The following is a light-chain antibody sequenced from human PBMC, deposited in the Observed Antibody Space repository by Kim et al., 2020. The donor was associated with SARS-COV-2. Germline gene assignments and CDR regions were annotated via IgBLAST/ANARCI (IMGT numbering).Light chain of an antibody. CDR2: DAS. Sequence: FPRDEAPLSGSASQIISKSGAWYQQRPGQSPRLLIYDASTRATGIPPRFSGSGSGTDFTLTISSLEPEDFAVYYCQHRFNWPGISFGPGTKVDIK. V-gene: IGKV3-11*01. CDR3: QHRFNWPGIS. J-gene: IGKJ3*01. CDR1: QIISKS.